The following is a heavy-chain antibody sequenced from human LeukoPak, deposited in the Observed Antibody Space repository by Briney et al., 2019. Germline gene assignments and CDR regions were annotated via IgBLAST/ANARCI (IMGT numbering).Heavy chain of an antibody. CDR3: AKDYYYGSGSYYTEFDY. V-gene: IGHV3-30-3*01. CDR1: GFIFSSHA. CDR2: IQYDGSEK. D-gene: IGHD3-10*01. J-gene: IGHJ4*02. Sequence: GGSLRLSCAASGFIFSSHAMHWVRQAPGKGLEWVAVIQYDGSEKRYADSVKGRFTISRDNSKNTLYLQMNSLRAEDTAVFYCAKDYYYGSGSYYTEFDYWGQGTLVTVSS.